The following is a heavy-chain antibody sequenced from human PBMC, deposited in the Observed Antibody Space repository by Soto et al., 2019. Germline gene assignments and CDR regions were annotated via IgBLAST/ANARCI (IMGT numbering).Heavy chain of an antibody. CDR3: ATQGGVVVPASYYYYYYMDV. J-gene: IGHJ6*03. D-gene: IGHD2-2*01. CDR2: IYYSGST. CDR1: GGSISSSSYY. V-gene: IGHV4-39*01. Sequence: SETLSLTCTVSGGSISSSSYYWGWIRQPPGKGLEWIGYIYYSGSTYYNPSLKSRVTISVDTSKNQFSLKLSSVTAADTAVYYCATQGGVVVPASYYYYYYMDVWGKGTTVTVSS.